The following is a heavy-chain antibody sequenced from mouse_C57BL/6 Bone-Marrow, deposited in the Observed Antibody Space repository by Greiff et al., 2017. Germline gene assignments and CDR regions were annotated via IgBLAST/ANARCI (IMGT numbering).Heavy chain of an antibody. D-gene: IGHD1-1*01. CDR2: IDPENGDT. CDR3: TKYYYGSSHWYFDV. CDR1: GFNIKDDY. J-gene: IGHJ1*03. V-gene: IGHV14-4*01. Sequence: EVQLQQSGAELVRPGASVKLSCTASGFNIKDDYMHWVKQRPEQGLEWIGWIDPENGDTEYASKFQGKATITADTSSNTAYLQLSSLTSEDTAVYYCTKYYYGSSHWYFDVWGTGTTVTVSS.